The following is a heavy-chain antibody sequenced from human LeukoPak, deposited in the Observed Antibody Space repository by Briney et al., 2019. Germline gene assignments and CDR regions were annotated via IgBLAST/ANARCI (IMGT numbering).Heavy chain of an antibody. CDR1: GFTFSNYG. D-gene: IGHD1-1*01. V-gene: IGHV3-30*02. CDR2: IWYDGSNK. J-gene: IGHJ4*02. CDR3: AKDRGGTNFDY. Sequence: PGGSLRLSCAASGFTFSNYGIHWVRQAPGKGLEWVAFIWYDGSNKYYADSVKGRFTISRDNSKNTLSLQMNSLRAEDTAVFYCAKDRGGTNFDYWGQGTLVTVSS.